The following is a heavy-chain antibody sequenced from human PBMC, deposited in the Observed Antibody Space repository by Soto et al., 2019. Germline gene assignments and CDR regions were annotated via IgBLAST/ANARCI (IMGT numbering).Heavy chain of an antibody. CDR3: AREEQGGYFAS. D-gene: IGHD6-13*01. Sequence: SETLSLTCTVSGGSVSSAGYYWSWIRQHPGGGLEWIGYIYYSGSTDYNPSLKSRVTMSIDTSENLFSLSLSSVNAADTAVYVCAREEQGGYFASWGQGTLVTVSS. J-gene: IGHJ4*02. CDR2: IYYSGST. V-gene: IGHV4-61*03. CDR1: GGSVSSAGYY.